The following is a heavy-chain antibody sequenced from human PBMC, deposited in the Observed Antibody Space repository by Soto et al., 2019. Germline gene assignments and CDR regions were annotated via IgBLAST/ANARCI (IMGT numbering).Heavy chain of an antibody. Sequence: PSETLSLTCTVSGVSIHNSHSFWGWIRQPPGKGLEFIGTVYYRGGAHYNSSLKSRVTISVDTANNQVSLRMRSLTAADTAVYYCGRVVEGATRHTDLDSWGQGTLVTVS. D-gene: IGHD2-21*01. CDR1: GVSIHNSHSF. V-gene: IGHV4-39*01. CDR2: VYYRGGA. J-gene: IGHJ5*01. CDR3: GRVVEGATRHTDLDS.